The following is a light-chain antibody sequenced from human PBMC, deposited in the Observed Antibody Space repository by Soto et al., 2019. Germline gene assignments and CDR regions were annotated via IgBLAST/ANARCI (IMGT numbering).Light chain of an antibody. CDR1: SSDVGGYNY. J-gene: IGLJ2*01. V-gene: IGLV2-14*01. CDR2: DVS. Sequence: QSVLTQPASVSGSPGQSITISCTGTSSDVGGYNYVSWYQQHPGKAPKLMIYDVSTRPSGVSNRFSGSKSGNTASLTISGLQAEDADDYHCSSYTSSSTLAFGGGTKVTVL. CDR3: SSYTSSSTLA.